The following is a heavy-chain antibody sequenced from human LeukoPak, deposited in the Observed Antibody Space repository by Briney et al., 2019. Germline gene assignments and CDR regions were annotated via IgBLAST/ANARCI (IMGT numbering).Heavy chain of an antibody. V-gene: IGHV4-39*01. D-gene: IGHD2-8*02. J-gene: IGHJ3*01. CDR2: ISYSGNT. Sequence: PSETLSLTCTVSGGSIISSDYHWGWVRQPPGKGLKWIGTISYSGNTDYNPSLRSRVAVSVDTSNNQFSLRLSSVTAADTAVYHCARHCCTGPSKRVFDFWGQGTMVTVSS. CDR3: ARHCCTGPSKRVFDF. CDR1: GGSIISSDYH.